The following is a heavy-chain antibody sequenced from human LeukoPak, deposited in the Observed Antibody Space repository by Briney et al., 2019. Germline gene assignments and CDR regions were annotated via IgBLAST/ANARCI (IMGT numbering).Heavy chain of an antibody. CDR2: ISWNSGSI. Sequence: TGGSLRLSCAASGFTFDDYAMHWVRQASGKGLEWVSGISWNSGSIGYADSVKGRFTISRDNAKNSLYLQMNSLRAEDTALYYCAKVGKGGDYYFDYWGQGTLVTVSS. D-gene: IGHD4-17*01. CDR3: AKVGKGGDYYFDY. CDR1: GFTFDDYA. V-gene: IGHV3-9*01. J-gene: IGHJ4*02.